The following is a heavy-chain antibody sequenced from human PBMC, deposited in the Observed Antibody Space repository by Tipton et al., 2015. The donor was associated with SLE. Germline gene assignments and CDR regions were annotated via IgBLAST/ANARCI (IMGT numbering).Heavy chain of an antibody. J-gene: IGHJ6*02. CDR2: SHNSGST. Sequence: TLSLTCTVSNGSISGYYWSWVRQSPGKGLEWIGYSHNSGSTNYNPSLKSRVTISMDPSKNQFSLKLNSVTAADTAVYYCARFRDEYYYYAMDVWGQGTTVTVSS. V-gene: IGHV4-59*08. CDR1: NGSISGYY. CDR3: ARFRDEYYYYAMDV.